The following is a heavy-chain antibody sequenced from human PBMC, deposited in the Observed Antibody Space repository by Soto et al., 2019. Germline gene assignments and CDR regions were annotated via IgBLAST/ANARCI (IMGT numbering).Heavy chain of an antibody. Sequence: PGGSLRLSCAASDFTFGDFAMSWVRQAPGKGLEWVASISASSRSTYYADSVRGRFSISRGNSKNTLYLQMNSLRAEDAAVYYCVREASSSGLHLDHWGRGTLVTVSS. CDR1: DFTFGDFA. CDR3: VREASSSGLHLDH. J-gene: IGHJ4*02. D-gene: IGHD6-6*01. V-gene: IGHV3-23*01. CDR2: ISASSRST.